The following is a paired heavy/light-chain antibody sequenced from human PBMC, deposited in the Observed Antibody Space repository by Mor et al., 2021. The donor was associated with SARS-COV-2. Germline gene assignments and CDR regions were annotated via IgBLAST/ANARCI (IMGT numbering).Light chain of an antibody. CDR1: ALEKQY. CDR2: KDT. V-gene: IGLV3-25*03. J-gene: IGLJ3*02. Sequence: SYELTQPPSVSVSPGQTARITCSGDALEKQYAYWYQQKPGQAPVLVIYKDTERPSGIPERFSGSSSGTTVTLTISGVQPEDEADYYCQSADSSGTSFWEFAGGTKLTVL. CDR3: QSADSSGTSFWE.
Heavy chain of an antibody. CDR3: ARNYDTSPCFDY. D-gene: IGHD3-22*01. Sequence: DVQLVQSGAEVKEPGESLRISCKGSGYNFPTHWIGWVRQMPGKGLEWMGMIYPDDSDTRYSPSFQGQVTMSVDKSVNTAYLHWSSLKASDTAIYYCARNYDTSPCFDYWGQGSLVTVSS. CDR2: IYPDDSDT. J-gene: IGHJ4*02. V-gene: IGHV5-51*03. CDR1: GYNFPTHW.